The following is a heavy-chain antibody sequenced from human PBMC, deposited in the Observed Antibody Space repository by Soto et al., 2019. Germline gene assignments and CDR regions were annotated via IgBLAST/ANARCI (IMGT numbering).Heavy chain of an antibody. J-gene: IGHJ4*02. D-gene: IGHD2-15*01. CDR2: ISGSAGVT. CDR3: AKDWVSGSSPY. Sequence: EVQLLESGGGLVQPGGSLRLSCTASGFTFSSNAMSWVRQAPGKGLEWVSSISGSAGVTYYADSVKGRFTISRDNSKNALYLQMNSLRAEDTAVYCCAKDWVSGSSPYWGQGTLVTVSS. V-gene: IGHV3-23*01. CDR1: GFTFSSNA.